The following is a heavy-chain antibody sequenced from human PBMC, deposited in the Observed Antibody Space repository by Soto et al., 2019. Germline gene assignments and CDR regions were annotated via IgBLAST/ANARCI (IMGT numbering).Heavy chain of an antibody. V-gene: IGHV1-3*01. J-gene: IGHJ4*02. CDR2: INPANGDT. CDR1: GYTFISYP. Sequence: VQLVQSGAEVKKPGASVRISCKASGYTFISYPIHWVRQAPGQSLECMGWINPANGDTRYSQKFQGRVTITRDTSATTAYMDLNSLMPDDTAIYDCAKSGSLDSWGQGTPITVSS. CDR3: AKSGSLDS. D-gene: IGHD1-26*01.